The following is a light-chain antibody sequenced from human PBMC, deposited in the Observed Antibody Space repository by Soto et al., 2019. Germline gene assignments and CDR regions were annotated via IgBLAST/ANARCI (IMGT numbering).Light chain of an antibody. CDR1: QTISRY. Sequence: GDRVTITCRASQTISRYLNWYQQRPGKAPNLLIYSASSLQSGVPSRFSGSGSGTDFTLTISSLQPEDFATYYCLQDYNYPLTFGGGTKVDIK. CDR3: LQDYNYPLT. J-gene: IGKJ4*01. V-gene: IGKV1-6*01. CDR2: SAS.